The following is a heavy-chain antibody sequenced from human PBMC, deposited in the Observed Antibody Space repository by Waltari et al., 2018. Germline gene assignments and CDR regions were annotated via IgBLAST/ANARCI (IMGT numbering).Heavy chain of an antibody. CDR2: IIPILGIA. J-gene: IGHJ4*02. CDR1: GGTFSSYT. V-gene: IGHV1-69*08. CDR3: ARDAQYGDYGYFDY. D-gene: IGHD4-17*01. Sequence: QVQLVQSGAEVKKPGSSVKVSCKASGGTFSSYTISWVRPAPGQGLEWMGRIIPILGIANYAQKFQGRVTITADKSTSTAYMELSSLRSEDTAVYYCARDAQYGDYGYFDYWGQGTLVTVSS.